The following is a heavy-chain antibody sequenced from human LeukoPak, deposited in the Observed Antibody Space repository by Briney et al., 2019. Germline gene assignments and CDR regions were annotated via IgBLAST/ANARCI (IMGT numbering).Heavy chain of an antibody. CDR2: INHSGST. J-gene: IGHJ4*02. CDR1: GGSFSGYY. V-gene: IGHV4-34*01. D-gene: IGHD5-18*01. CDR3: ARGPLDTAVATYYFDY. Sequence: SETLSLTCAVYGGSFSGYYWSWIRQPPGKGLEWIGEINHSGSTNYNPSLKSRVTISVDTSKNQFSLKLSSVTAADTAVYYCARGPLDTAVATYYFDYWAQGTLVTVSS.